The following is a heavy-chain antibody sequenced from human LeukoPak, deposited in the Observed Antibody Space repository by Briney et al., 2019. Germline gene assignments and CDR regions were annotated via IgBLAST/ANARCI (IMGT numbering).Heavy chain of an antibody. V-gene: IGHV1-18*01. CDR2: ISTHNDDT. J-gene: IGHJ5*02. CDR3: ARDLGFCNSKKCYRSWFDP. CDR1: GYTFSDYG. D-gene: IGHD2/OR15-2a*01. Sequence: ASVKVSCKSSGYTFSDYGISWVRQAPGQGLEWMGWISTHNDDTNYAQKLQGRVTMTTDTSATTAYMELRSLRSDDTALYYCARDLGFCNSKKCYRSWFDPWGQGTLVTVSS.